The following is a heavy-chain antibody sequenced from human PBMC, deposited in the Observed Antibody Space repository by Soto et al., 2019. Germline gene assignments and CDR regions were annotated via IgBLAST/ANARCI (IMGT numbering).Heavy chain of an antibody. CDR1: GFTFSSYG. CDR2: IWCSGSST. V-gene: IGHV3-23*01. J-gene: IGHJ4*02. CDR3: AKDSGYELRDCY. D-gene: IGHD5-12*01. Sequence: PGGSLRLSCAASGFTFSSYGMHWVRQAPGKGLEWVAAIWCSGSSTYYADSVKGRFTISRDNSKNTLYLQMNSLRAEDTAVYYCAKDSGYELRDCYWGQGTLVTVSS.